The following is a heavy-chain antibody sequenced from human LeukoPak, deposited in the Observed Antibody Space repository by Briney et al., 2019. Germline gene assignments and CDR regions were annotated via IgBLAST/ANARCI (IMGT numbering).Heavy chain of an antibody. CDR2: ISGSGGST. J-gene: IGHJ4*02. CDR1: GFTFSSYA. D-gene: IGHD3-22*01. V-gene: IGHV3-23*01. CDR3: AKAHGYLRMYYFDY. Sequence: GGSLRLSCAASGFTFSSYAMHWVRQAPGKGLEWVSAISGSGGSTYYADSVRGRFTISRDNSKNTLYLQMNGLRAEDTAVYYCAKAHGYLRMYYFDYWGQGTLVTVSS.